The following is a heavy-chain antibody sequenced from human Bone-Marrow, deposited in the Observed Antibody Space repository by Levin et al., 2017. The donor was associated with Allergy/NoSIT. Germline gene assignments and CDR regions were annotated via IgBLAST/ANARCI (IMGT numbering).Heavy chain of an antibody. D-gene: IGHD5-12*01. V-gene: IGHV1-18*01. CDR3: ARDLRRSGVPGYGMDV. J-gene: IGHJ6*02. CDR1: AYTFTNYG. Sequence: GESLKISCKASAYTFTNYGISWVRQAPGQGLEWMGWISANNGNTKYAQKLQGRLTMTTDTSTSTASLELRNMRYDDTAVYYCARDLRRSGVPGYGMDVWGQGTTVTVS. CDR2: ISANNGNT.